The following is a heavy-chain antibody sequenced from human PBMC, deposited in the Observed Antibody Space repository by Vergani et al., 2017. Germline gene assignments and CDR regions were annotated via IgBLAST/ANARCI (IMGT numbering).Heavy chain of an antibody. CDR1: GGSFSGYY. Sequence: QVQLQQWGAGLLKPSETLSLTCAVYGGSFSGYYWSWIRQPPGKGLEWIGEINHSGSTSYNPSLKSRVTISLDTSKNQFSLKLTPVTAADTAVYYCARGLQVFARGGRFDPWGQGTLVTVSS. J-gene: IGHJ5*02. D-gene: IGHD2-21*01. CDR3: ARGLQVFARGGRFDP. V-gene: IGHV4-34*01. CDR2: INHSGST.